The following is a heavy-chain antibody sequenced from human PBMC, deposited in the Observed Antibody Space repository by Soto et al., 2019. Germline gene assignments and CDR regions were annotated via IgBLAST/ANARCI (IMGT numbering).Heavy chain of an antibody. CDR3: ARGIAVAGSNWFDP. Sequence: ASVKVSCKASGYTFTSYDINWVRQATGQGLEWMGWMNPNSGNTGYAQKFRGRVTMTRNTSISTAYMELSSLRSEDTAVYYCARGIAVAGSNWFDPWGQGTLVTVS. V-gene: IGHV1-8*01. J-gene: IGHJ5*02. D-gene: IGHD6-19*01. CDR2: MNPNSGNT. CDR1: GYTFTSYD.